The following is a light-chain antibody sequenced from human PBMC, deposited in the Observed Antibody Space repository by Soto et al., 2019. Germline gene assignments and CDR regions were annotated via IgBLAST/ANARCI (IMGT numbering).Light chain of an antibody. Sequence: DIQMTPSPSTLSASVGARVTITCRASQRVSSWLAWYQQKPGKAPKLLIYKASTLKSGVPSRFSGSGSGTEFTLTISSLQPDDFATYYCQHYNSYSEAVGQGTKVDIK. V-gene: IGKV1-5*03. CDR2: KAS. J-gene: IGKJ1*01. CDR3: QHYNSYSEA. CDR1: QRVSSW.